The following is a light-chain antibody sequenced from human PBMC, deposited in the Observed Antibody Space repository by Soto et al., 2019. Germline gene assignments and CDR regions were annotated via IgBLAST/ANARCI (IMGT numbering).Light chain of an antibody. Sequence: DIVLTQSPLSLPVTPGEPASISCRSSQSLLHSNGYTYLNWYLQKPGQSPQLLIYLGSSRASGVPDRFSGSGSGTDFTLEISRVEAEDVGIYYCMQALQTPLTFGGGTRV. V-gene: IGKV2-28*01. CDR2: LGS. CDR1: QSLLHSNGYTY. J-gene: IGKJ4*01. CDR3: MQALQTPLT.